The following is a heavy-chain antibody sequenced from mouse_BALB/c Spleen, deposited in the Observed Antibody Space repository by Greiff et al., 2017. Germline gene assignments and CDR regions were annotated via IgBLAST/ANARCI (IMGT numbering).Heavy chain of an antibody. V-gene: IGHV3-8*02. CDR3: ARSYYGYGGYFDY. CDR2: ISYSGST. CDR1: GDSITSGY. J-gene: IGHJ2*01. D-gene: IGHD1-2*01. Sequence: DVKLVESGPSLVKPSQTLSLTCSVTGDSITSGYWNWIRKFPGNKLEYMGYISYSGSTYYNPSLKSRISITRDTSKNQYYLQLNSVTTEDTATYYCARSYYGYGGYFDYWGQGTTLTVSS.